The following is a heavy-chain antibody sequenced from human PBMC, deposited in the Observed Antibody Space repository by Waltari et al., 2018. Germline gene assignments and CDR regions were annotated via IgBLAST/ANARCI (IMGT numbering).Heavy chain of an antibody. CDR2: IYYSGVT. CDR3: ARVLTTGTVTFDI. V-gene: IGHV4-38-2*01. CDR1: GDSLSSNLF. Sequence: QVQLRESGPGLVKPSETLSLTCVISGDSLSSNLFWGWIRQSPEKGLEWIGKIYYSGVTYYSPFLKSRVFISIDTPRRQFSLKLTSVTAADTAVYYCARVLTTGTVTFDIWGQGTLVTVSS. D-gene: IGHD1-7*01. J-gene: IGHJ3*02.